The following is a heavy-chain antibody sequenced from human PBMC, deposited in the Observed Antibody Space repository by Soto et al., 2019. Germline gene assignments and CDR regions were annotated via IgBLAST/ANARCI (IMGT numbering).Heavy chain of an antibody. J-gene: IGHJ6*03. CDR1: GYSFTNYG. CDR3: ARDRGVAPPVAGNTHYYYYMDV. CDR2: ISAYNGDT. D-gene: IGHD6-19*01. V-gene: IGHV1-18*01. Sequence: QDQLVQSGGEVKKPGASVKVSCKASGYSFTNYGITWVRQAPGQGFEWMGWISAYNGDTNYAQKLQGRVTMTTDASTSTAYLELRSQRSDDTAVYYCARDRGVAPPVAGNTHYYYYMDVWGKGTKVTVSS.